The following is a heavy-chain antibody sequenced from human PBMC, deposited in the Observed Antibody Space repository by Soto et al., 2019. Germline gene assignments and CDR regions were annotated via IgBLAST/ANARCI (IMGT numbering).Heavy chain of an antibody. J-gene: IGHJ6*02. CDR2: IIAYNGNT. CDR3: ATDMRGGRLLWCGEDPKQPGMDV. Sequence: QVQLVQSGAEVKKPGASVKVSCKASGYTFTSYGISWVRQAPGQGLEWMGWIIAYNGNTNYAQKLQGRVTMTTDTSTITAYRELRSLRHDDTAVYYCATDMRGGRLLWCGEDPKQPGMDVWGQGTTVTVSS. CDR1: GYTFTSYG. V-gene: IGHV1-18*01. D-gene: IGHD3-10*01.